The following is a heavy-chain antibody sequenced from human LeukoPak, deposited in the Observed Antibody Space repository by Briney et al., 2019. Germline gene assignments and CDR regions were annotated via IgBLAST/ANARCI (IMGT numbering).Heavy chain of an antibody. J-gene: IGHJ4*02. CDR3: ARGREQWPRRPFAY. CDR2: INHSGST. V-gene: IGHV4-34*01. Sequence: SETLSLTCAVYGGSFSGYYWSWIRQPPGKGLEWIGEINHSGSTNYNPSLKSRVTISVDTSKNQFSLKLSSVTAADTAVYYCARGREQWPRRPFAYWGQGTLVTVSS. D-gene: IGHD6-19*01. CDR1: GGSFSGYY.